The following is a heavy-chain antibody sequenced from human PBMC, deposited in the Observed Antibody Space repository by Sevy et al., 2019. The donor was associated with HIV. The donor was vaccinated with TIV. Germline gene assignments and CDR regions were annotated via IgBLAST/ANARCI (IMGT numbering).Heavy chain of an antibody. CDR3: TRGPTLPYSDSWPYSDY. D-gene: IGHD5-18*01. J-gene: IGHJ4*02. Sequence: ASVKVSCKASGGTFNSHSINWVRQTPGQGLEWMGGIIPIFGSSRYPAKFQGRVTITADTSANTSYMEVTSLRSEDTAIYYCTRGPTLPYSDSWPYSDYWGQGTLVTVSS. CDR1: GGTFNSHS. CDR2: IIPIFGSS. V-gene: IGHV1-69*06.